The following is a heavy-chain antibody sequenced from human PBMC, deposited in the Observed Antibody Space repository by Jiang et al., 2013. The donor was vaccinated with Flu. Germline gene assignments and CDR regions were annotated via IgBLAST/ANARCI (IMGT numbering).Heavy chain of an antibody. Sequence: SCAASGFTFDDYAMHWVRQAPGKGLEWVSGISWNSGSIGYADSVKGRFTISRDNAKNSLYLQMNSLRAEDTALYYCAKDHSSNYYYGMDVWGQGTTVTVSS. CDR1: GFTFDDYA. D-gene: IGHD2-15*01. V-gene: IGHV3-9*01. J-gene: IGHJ6*02. CDR3: AKDHSSNYYYGMDV. CDR2: ISWNSGSI.